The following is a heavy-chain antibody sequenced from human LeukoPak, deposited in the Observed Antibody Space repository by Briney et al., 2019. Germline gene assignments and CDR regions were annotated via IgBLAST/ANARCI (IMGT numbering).Heavy chain of an antibody. CDR3: AKGEVVLRYPSEYYYMDV. CDR1: GFTFNSYG. CDR2: ISGSGGST. D-gene: IGHD3-9*01. V-gene: IGHV3-23*01. Sequence: PGGTLRLSCEVSGFTFNSYGMNWVRQAPGKGLEWVSSISGSGGSTYYADSVKGRFTISRDNFNNTLYLQMKSLRAEDTAVYYCAKGEVVLRYPSEYYYMDVWGKGTTVTISS. J-gene: IGHJ6*03.